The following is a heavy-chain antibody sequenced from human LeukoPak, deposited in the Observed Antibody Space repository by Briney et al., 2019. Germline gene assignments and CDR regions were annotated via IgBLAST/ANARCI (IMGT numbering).Heavy chain of an antibody. Sequence: SETLSLTCTVSGGSISSYYWSWIRQPPGKGLEWIGYIYYSGSTNYNPSLKSRVTISVDTSKNQFSLKLSSVTAADTAVYYCARESPVFDLWGRGTLVTVSS. J-gene: IGHJ2*01. CDR1: GGSISSYY. CDR2: IYYSGST. CDR3: ARESPVFDL. V-gene: IGHV4-59*01.